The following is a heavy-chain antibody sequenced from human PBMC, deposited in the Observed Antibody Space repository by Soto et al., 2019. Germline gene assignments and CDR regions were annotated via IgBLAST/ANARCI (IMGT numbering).Heavy chain of an antibody. CDR2: IYPGDSDT. V-gene: IGHV5-51*01. CDR3: ARIYDSSGYHYAPADAFDI. Sequence: PGEALKISCKGSGYSFTSYWIGWVRQMPGKGLEWMGIIYPGDSDTRYSPSFQGQVTISADKSISTAYLQWSSLKASDTAMYYCARIYDSSGYHYAPADAFDIWGQGTMVNVSS. D-gene: IGHD3-22*01. CDR1: GYSFTSYW. J-gene: IGHJ3*02.